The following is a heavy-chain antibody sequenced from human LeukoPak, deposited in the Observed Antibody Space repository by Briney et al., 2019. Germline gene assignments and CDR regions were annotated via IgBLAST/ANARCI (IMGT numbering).Heavy chain of an antibody. CDR2: IIPIFGTA. CDR1: GYTFSNYG. D-gene: IGHD1-26*01. CDR3: ASGKVPPNYYFGMDV. V-gene: IGHV1-69*13. Sequence: ASVKVSCKASGYTFSNYGISWVRQAPGQGLEWMGGIIPIFGTANYAQKFQGRVTITADESTSTVYMELSSLRSEDTAVYYCASGKVPPNYYFGMDVWGQGTTVTVSS. J-gene: IGHJ6*02.